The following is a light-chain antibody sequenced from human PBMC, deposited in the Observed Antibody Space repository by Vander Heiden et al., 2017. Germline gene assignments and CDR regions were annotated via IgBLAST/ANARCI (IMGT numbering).Light chain of an antibody. J-gene: IGLJ2*01. CDR1: SSNIGAGYD. CDR2: GNS. CDR3: QSYDSSLSGSVV. Sequence: QSVLTQPPSASGAPGQTVTISCTGSSSNIGAGYDVHWYQQLPGTAPNLLLYGNSNRPSGVPDRFSGSKSGTSASLAITGLQAEDEADYYCQSYDSSLSGSVVFGGGTKLTVL. V-gene: IGLV1-40*01.